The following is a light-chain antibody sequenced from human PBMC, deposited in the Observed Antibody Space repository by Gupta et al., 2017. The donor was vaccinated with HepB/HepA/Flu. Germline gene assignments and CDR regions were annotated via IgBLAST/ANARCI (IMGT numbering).Light chain of an antibody. Sequence: SLMTQSRISLASSLAHMSTINCKSSQSVLYSSNNKNYLAWYQQKAGQPPKLLIYWASTRESGVLDRFSGSGSGTDVTITISSLQAEDVAVYYCQQYYSTPALTFGGGTKVEIK. J-gene: IGKJ4*01. V-gene: IGKV4-1*01. CDR2: WAS. CDR3: QQYYSTPALT. CDR1: QSVLYSSNNKNY.